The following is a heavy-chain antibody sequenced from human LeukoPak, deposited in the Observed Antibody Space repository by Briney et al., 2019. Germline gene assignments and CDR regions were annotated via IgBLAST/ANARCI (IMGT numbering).Heavy chain of an antibody. CDR1: GFTFSSYS. CDR3: ALGGNLGDY. CDR2: ISSSSSTM. D-gene: IGHD2-21*02. V-gene: IGHV3-48*01. Sequence: PGGSLRLSCAASGFTFSSYSMNWVRQAPGKGLEWVSYISSSSSTMYYADSVKGRFTISRDNAKNSLYLQMNSLRAEDTAVYYCALGGNLGDYWGQGTLVTVSS. J-gene: IGHJ4*02.